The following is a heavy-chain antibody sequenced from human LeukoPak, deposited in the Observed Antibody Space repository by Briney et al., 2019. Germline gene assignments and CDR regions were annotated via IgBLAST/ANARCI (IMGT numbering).Heavy chain of an antibody. CDR3: ATVSW. V-gene: IGHV1-46*01. CDR1: GYTFTSYY. J-gene: IGHJ4*02. CDR2: SNPSGGRT. Sequence: GASVKVSCKASGYTFTSYYMHWVRQAPGQGLEWMGVSNPSGGRTTYAQKFQGRVTMTRDTSSSTAYMELSRLTSDDTAVYYCATVSWWGQGTLVTVSS.